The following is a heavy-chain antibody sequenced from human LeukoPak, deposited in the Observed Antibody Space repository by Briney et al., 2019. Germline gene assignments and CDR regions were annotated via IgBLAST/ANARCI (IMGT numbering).Heavy chain of an antibody. J-gene: IGHJ3*02. CDR1: GHTFTSYG. CDR2: ISAYNGNT. D-gene: IGHD3-10*01. CDR3: ARGGWFGELFGAFDI. Sequence: ASVKVSCKASGHTFTSYGISWVRQAPGQGLEWMGWISAYNGNTNYAQKLQGRVTMTTDTSTSTAYMELSSLRSEDTAVYYCARGGWFGELFGAFDIWGQGTMVTVSS. V-gene: IGHV1-18*01.